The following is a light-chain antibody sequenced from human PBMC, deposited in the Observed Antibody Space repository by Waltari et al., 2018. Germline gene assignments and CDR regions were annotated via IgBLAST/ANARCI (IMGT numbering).Light chain of an antibody. V-gene: IGKV1-39*01. CDR1: QSISIY. J-gene: IGKJ2*01. CDR2: AAS. Sequence: DVQMTQSPSFLSAAVGDRVNLTCRTSQSISIYLNWYQQRPGKAPKFLIYAASSLQSGVPSRFSGSGSGTDFTLTISSLQPEDFATYYCQQGYSIPVTFGQGTKLEI. CDR3: QQGYSIPVT.